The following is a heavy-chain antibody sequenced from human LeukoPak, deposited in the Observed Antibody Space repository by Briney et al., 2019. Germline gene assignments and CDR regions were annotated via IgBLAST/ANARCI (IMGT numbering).Heavy chain of an antibody. Sequence: SETLSLTCAVYGGSFSGYYWSWIRQPPGKGLEWIGEINHSGSTNYNPSLKSRVTISVDTSKNQFSLKLGSVTAADTAVYYCAGEGYGMDVWGQGTTVTVSS. CDR2: INHSGST. CDR3: AGEGYGMDV. J-gene: IGHJ6*02. V-gene: IGHV4-34*01. CDR1: GGSFSGYY.